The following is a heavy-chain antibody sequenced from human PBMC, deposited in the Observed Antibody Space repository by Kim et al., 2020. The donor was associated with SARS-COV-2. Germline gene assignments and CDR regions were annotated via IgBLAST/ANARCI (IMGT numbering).Heavy chain of an antibody. V-gene: IGHV3-30*04. Sequence: GGSLRLSCAASGFTFSSYAMHWVRQAPGKGLEWVAVISYDGSNKYYADSVKGRFTISRDNSKNTLYLQMNSLRAEDTAVYYCARGGYGDHVGVYYYYYGMDVWGQGTTVTVSS. CDR1: GFTFSSYA. CDR3: ARGGYGDHVGVYYYYYGMDV. D-gene: IGHD4-17*01. CDR2: ISYDGSNK. J-gene: IGHJ6*02.